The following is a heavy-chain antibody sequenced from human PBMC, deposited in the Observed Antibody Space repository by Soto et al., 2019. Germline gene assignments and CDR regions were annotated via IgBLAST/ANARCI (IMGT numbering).Heavy chain of an antibody. CDR1: GFTFSSYA. V-gene: IGHV3-23*01. D-gene: IGHD5-18*01. Sequence: EVQLLESGGGLVQPGGSLRLSCAASGFTFSSYAMSWVRQAPGKGLEWVSAISGSGGSTYYADSVKGRFTISRDNSKNTLDLQMNSLRAEDTAVYYCAKTGGYSYGNNWFDPWGQGTLVTVSS. CDR2: ISGSGGST. J-gene: IGHJ5*02. CDR3: AKTGGYSYGNNWFDP.